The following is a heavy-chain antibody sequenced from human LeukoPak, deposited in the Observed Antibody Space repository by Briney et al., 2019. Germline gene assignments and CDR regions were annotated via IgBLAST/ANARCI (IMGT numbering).Heavy chain of an antibody. CDR1: GYTFTGYY. D-gene: IGHD4-17*01. J-gene: IGHJ5*02. Sequence: ASVKVSCTASGYTFTGYYMHWVRQAPGQGLEWMGWINPNSGGTNYAQKFQGRVTMTRDTSISTAYMELSRLRSDDTAVYYCARDQHGDYYNWFDPWGQGTLVTVSS. CDR3: ARDQHGDYYNWFDP. V-gene: IGHV1-2*02. CDR2: INPNSGGT.